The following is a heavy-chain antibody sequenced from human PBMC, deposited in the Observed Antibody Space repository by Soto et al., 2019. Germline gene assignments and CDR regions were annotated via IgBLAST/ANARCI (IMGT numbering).Heavy chain of an antibody. CDR2: ISGSGAGT. J-gene: IGHJ4*02. CDR3: VKCLADLIYLWLYYFDY. D-gene: IGHD3-10*01. CDR1: GFTFTNYA. V-gene: IGHV3-23*01. Sequence: EVQLLESGGGLVQPGGSLRLSCAASGFTFTNYAMSWVRQAPGKGLEWVSAISGSGAGTYYADSVKGRFTISRDSSKNTLYLQMNSLRAEDTAVYYCVKCLADLIYLWLYYFDYWGQGTLVTVSS.